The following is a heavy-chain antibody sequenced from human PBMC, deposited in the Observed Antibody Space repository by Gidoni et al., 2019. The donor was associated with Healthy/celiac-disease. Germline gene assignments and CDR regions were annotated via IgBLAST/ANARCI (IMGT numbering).Heavy chain of an antibody. Sequence: QVQLVQSGAELKKPGASVKVSCQASGYTFTGYYMHWVRQAPGQGLEWMGWINPNSGGTNYAQKFQGWGTMTRDTSISTAYMELSRLRSDDTAVYYCARCYCTNGVCPPPDYWGQGTLVTVSS. J-gene: IGHJ4*02. CDR2: INPNSGGT. CDR3: ARCYCTNGVCPPPDY. V-gene: IGHV1-2*04. CDR1: GYTFTGYY. D-gene: IGHD2-8*01.